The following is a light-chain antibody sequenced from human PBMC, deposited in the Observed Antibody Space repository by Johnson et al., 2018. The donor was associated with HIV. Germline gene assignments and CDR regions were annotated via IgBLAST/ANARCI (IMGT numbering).Light chain of an antibody. V-gene: IGLV1-51*02. CDR3: GAWDSRLSVCV. CDR2: EKN. Sequence: QFVLTQPPSVSAAPGQKVTISCSGSSSDMGNYAVSWYQQLPGTAPKLLIYEKNKRPSGIPDRFSASQSGTSATLGITGLQTGDEADYYCGAWDSRLSVCVFGPGTKVTVL. CDR1: SSDMGNYA. J-gene: IGLJ1*01.